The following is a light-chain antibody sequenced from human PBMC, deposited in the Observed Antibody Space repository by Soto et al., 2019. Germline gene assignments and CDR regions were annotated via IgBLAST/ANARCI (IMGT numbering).Light chain of an antibody. Sequence: DIQLTQSPPFLSASVGDRVTIICRAIQGISSFLAWYQQKPGKAPKLLISGASTVERGVPSRFSGSGSGAEFTLTISSLQPEDFATYYCQQVNSYPLTFGPGTKVDIK. J-gene: IGKJ3*01. CDR1: QGISSF. CDR2: GAS. CDR3: QQVNSYPLT. V-gene: IGKV1-9*01.